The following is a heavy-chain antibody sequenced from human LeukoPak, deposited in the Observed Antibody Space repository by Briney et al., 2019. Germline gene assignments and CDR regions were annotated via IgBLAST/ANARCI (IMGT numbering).Heavy chain of an antibody. Sequence: SETLSLTCGVSGGSISSGGYSWSWIRQPPGKGLEWIGYIYHSGSTYYNPSLKSRVTISVDRSKNQFSLKLSSVTAADTAVYYCARVGYCSSTSCQDYWGQGTLVTVSS. CDR2: IYHSGST. CDR3: ARVGYCSSTSCQDY. CDR1: GGSISSGGYS. J-gene: IGHJ4*02. V-gene: IGHV4-30-2*01. D-gene: IGHD2-2*01.